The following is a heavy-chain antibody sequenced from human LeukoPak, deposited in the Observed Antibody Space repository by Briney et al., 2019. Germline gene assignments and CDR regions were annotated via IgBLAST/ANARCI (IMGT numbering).Heavy chain of an antibody. J-gene: IGHJ4*02. D-gene: IGHD3-22*01. CDR2: VSAYNGNT. CDR1: GYTFTSYA. CDR3: ARIIPTYYYDSSTYSQFGVFDY. V-gene: IGHV1-18*01. Sequence: ASVKVSCKASGYTFTSYAISWVRQAPGQGLEWMGWVSAYNGNTNYAQKLQSRVTMTTDTSTSTAYMELRSLRSDDTAVYYCARIIPTYYYDSSTYSQFGVFDYWGQGTLVTVSS.